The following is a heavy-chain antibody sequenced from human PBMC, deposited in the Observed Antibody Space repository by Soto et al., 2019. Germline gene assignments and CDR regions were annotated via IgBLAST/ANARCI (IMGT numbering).Heavy chain of an antibody. J-gene: IGHJ3*02. D-gene: IGHD6-19*01. CDR2: IKHSGSS. CDR3: ARGGSSDWQVALDI. Sequence: SETLSLTCAVYAGSFSHYYWNWIRQSPGKGLEWIGKIKHSGSSNYNPSPRSRVSISVDMSKNQFSLRLTSVTAADTAVYYCARGGSSDWQVALDIWGQGTMVTVSS. V-gene: IGHV4-34*01. CDR1: AGSFSHYY.